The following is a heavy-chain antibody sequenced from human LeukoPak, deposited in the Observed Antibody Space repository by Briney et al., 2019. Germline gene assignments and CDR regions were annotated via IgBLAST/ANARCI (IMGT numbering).Heavy chain of an antibody. CDR1: GGSISSYY. J-gene: IGHJ6*03. Sequence: PSETLSLTCTVSGGSISSYYWSWIRQPPGKGLEWIGYIYYSGSTNYNPSLKSRVTISVDTSKNQFSLKLSSVTAADTAVYYCARGLRGGRYYYYYYYMDVWGKGTTVTVSS. CDR2: IYYSGST. D-gene: IGHD2-15*01. V-gene: IGHV4-59*01. CDR3: ARGLRGGRYYYYYYYMDV.